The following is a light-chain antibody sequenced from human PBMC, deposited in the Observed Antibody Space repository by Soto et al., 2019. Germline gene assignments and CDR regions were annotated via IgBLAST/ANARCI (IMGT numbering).Light chain of an antibody. CDR2: GNS. CDR3: QSYDSSLSGYV. CDR1: SSNIGAGYD. V-gene: IGLV1-40*01. J-gene: IGLJ1*01. Sequence: QPVLTQPPSVSGAPGQRVTISCTGSSSNIGAGYDVHWYQQLPGTAPKLLIYGNSHRPSGVPVRFSGSKAGTSASLAITGLQDEDEADYYCQSYDSSLSGYVFGTGTKLTVL.